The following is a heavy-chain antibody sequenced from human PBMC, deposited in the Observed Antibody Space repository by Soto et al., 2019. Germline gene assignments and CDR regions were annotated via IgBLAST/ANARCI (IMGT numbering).Heavy chain of an antibody. CDR1: GFTFSSYA. V-gene: IGHV3-30-3*01. D-gene: IGHD3-10*01. CDR2: ISYDGSNK. CDR3: ARDSTLYFNGLDV. J-gene: IGHJ6*02. Sequence: SLRLSCAASGFTFSSYAMHWVRQAPGKGLEWVAVISYDGSNKYYADSVKGRFTISRDNSKNTLYLQMNSLRAEDTAVYYCARDSTLYFNGLDVSGQGTTVTV.